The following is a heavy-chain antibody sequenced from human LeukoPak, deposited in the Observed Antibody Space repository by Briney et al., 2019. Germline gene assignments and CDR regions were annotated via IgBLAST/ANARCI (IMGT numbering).Heavy chain of an antibody. CDR3: ARGVWSSSLENYYMDV. Sequence: ASVKVSCKASGGTFSSYAISWVRQAPGQGLEWMGGIIPIFGTANYAQKFQGRVTITADKSTSTAYMELSSLRSEDTAVYYCARGVWSSSLENYYMDVWGKGTTVTISS. CDR1: GGTFSSYA. D-gene: IGHD6-13*01. J-gene: IGHJ6*03. V-gene: IGHV1-69*06. CDR2: IIPIFGTA.